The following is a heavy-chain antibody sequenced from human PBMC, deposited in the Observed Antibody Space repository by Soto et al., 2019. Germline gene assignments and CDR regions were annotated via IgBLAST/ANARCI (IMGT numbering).Heavy chain of an antibody. Sequence: SETLSLTCTVSDGPIIDYCWSWIRRPAGKGLEWIGRLTTSGITDYNPSLKSRVTMSLDTSKNQVSLKLRSVTAADTAVYYCARTPPIEVAGAGWFDAWGRGTLVNVSS. D-gene: IGHD6-19*01. CDR3: ARTPPIEVAGAGWFDA. CDR2: LTTSGIT. V-gene: IGHV4-4*07. CDR1: DGPIIDYC. J-gene: IGHJ5*02.